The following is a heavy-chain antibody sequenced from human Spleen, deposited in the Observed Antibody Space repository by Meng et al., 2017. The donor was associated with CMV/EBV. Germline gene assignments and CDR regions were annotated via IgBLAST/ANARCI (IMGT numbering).Heavy chain of an antibody. D-gene: IGHD2-2*01. Sequence: GESLKISCAASGFNFNSHDMNWVRQAPGKGLEWVSGISGTGQSTFNAASVKGRFTISRDNAKNSLYLQMNSLRAEDTAVYYCASEGYCSSTSCPSVSWFDPWGQGTLVTVSS. V-gene: IGHV3-23*01. CDR2: ISGTGQST. J-gene: IGHJ5*02. CDR1: GFNFNSHD. CDR3: ASEGYCSSTSCPSVSWFDP.